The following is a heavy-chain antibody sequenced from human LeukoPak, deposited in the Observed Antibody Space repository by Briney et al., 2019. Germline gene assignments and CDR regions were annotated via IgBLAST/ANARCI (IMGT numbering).Heavy chain of an antibody. V-gene: IGHV3-74*01. CDR3: ARGRGYSYAVFDY. CDR2: NNLGGSST. Sequence: GVSLRLSCAASGFPFSSYWMHWVRQAPGKGLVWVSRNNLGGSSTGCADSVKGRFTISRDNAKNTLYLQMGSLRAEDMAVYYCARGRGYSYAVFDYWGQGTLVTVCS. D-gene: IGHD5-18*01. CDR1: GFPFSSYW. J-gene: IGHJ4*02.